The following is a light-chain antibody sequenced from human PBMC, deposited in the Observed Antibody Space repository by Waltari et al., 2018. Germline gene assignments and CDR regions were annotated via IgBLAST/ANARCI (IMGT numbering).Light chain of an antibody. CDR1: SSNIGSYA. J-gene: IGLJ3*02. V-gene: IGLV1-44*01. CDR3: SAWDDSLNAWV. Sequence: QSVLTQPPSVSGTPGQRVTISCPGSSSNIGSYAVNWYQQFPGTAPKLLIYYNNQRPSGVPGRFSGSKSGTSASLAISGLQSADEADYHCSAWDDSLNAWVFGGGTRLTVL. CDR2: YNN.